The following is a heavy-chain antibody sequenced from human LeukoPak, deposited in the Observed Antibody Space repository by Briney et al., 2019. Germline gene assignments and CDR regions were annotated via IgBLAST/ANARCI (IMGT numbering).Heavy chain of an antibody. D-gene: IGHD3-10*02. CDR2: IKQDGSEK. V-gene: IGHV3-7*01. CDR3: TRGKLVYVSGDY. J-gene: IGHJ4*02. Sequence: GGSLRLSCAAYGFTFSSYWMSWVRQAPGKGLEWVANIKQDGSEKYYVDSVKGRFTISRDNAKNSLYLQMNSLRAEGTALYFCTRGKLVYVSGDYGGRGTRSTVPS. CDR1: GFTFSSYW.